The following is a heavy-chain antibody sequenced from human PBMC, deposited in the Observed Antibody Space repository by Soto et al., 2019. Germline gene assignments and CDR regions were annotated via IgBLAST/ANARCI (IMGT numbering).Heavy chain of an antibody. CDR2: IVVGSGNT. J-gene: IGHJ3*02. CDR3: AADIRAPGAFDI. Sequence: ASVKVSCKASGFTFTSSAVQWVRQARGQRLEWIGWIVVGSGNTNYAQKFQERVTITRDMSTSTAYMELSSLRSEDTAVYYCAADIRAPGAFDIWGQGTMVTASS. CDR1: GFTFTSSA. V-gene: IGHV1-58*01.